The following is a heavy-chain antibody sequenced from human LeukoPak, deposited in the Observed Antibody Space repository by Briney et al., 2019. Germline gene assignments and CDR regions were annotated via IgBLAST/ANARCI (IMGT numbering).Heavy chain of an antibody. Sequence: ASVQVSCKASGYTFTGYYMHWVRQAPGQGLEWMGRINPNSGGTNYAQKFQGRVTMTRDTSISTAYMELSRLRSDDTAVYYCARALKQWLVRGGNFDYWGQGTLVTVSS. CDR1: GYTFTGYY. CDR2: INPNSGGT. CDR3: ARALKQWLVRGGNFDY. V-gene: IGHV1-2*06. D-gene: IGHD6-19*01. J-gene: IGHJ4*02.